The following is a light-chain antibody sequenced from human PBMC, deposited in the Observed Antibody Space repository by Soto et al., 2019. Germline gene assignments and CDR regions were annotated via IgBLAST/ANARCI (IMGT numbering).Light chain of an antibody. CDR3: QQYNSLYN. Sequence: DIQMTQSPSTLSASVGDRVTITCRASQSISSWLAWYQQKPGTAPKLLIYKASSLESEVLSRFSGSGSGKEFNLTISSLHPDDFATYYCQQYNSLYNFGQGPKLELK. V-gene: IGKV1-5*03. CDR1: QSISSW. CDR2: KAS. J-gene: IGKJ2*01.